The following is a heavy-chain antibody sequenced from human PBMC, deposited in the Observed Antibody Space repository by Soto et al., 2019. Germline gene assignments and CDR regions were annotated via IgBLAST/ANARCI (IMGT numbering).Heavy chain of an antibody. CDR2: ISAYNGNT. CDR1: GYTFTSYG. Sequence: ASVKVSCKASGYTFTSYGISWVRQAPGQGLEWMGWISAYNGNTNYAQKLQGRVTMTTDTSTGTAYMELRSLRSDDTAVYYCAREMSSSGWLGWFDPWGQGTLVTVSS. D-gene: IGHD6-19*01. J-gene: IGHJ5*02. V-gene: IGHV1-18*01. CDR3: AREMSSSGWLGWFDP.